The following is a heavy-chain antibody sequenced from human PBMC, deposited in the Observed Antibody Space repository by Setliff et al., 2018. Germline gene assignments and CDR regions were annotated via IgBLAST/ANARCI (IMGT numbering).Heavy chain of an antibody. V-gene: IGHV4-59*10. J-gene: IGHJ6*02. CDR2: MIVSGGA. CDR1: GESLSNNY. Sequence: SETLSLTCSVYGESLSNNYWSWIRQPPGKGLEWIGRMIVSGGADYNPSLKSRVTMSVDSPNNKFSLNLSSVSAADTAVYYCARGPDLTAVGATYFYGMDVWGQGATVTVSS. D-gene: IGHD6-19*01. CDR3: ARGPDLTAVGATYFYGMDV.